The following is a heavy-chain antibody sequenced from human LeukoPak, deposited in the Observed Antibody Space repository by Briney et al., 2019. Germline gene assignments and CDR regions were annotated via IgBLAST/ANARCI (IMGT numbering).Heavy chain of an antibody. CDR3: ARSTRYYAFDY. Sequence: SETLSLTCTVPGGSISSYYWSWIRQPPGKGLEWIGYIYYSGSTNYNPSLKSRVTISVDTSKNQFSLKLSSVTAADTAVYYCARSTRYYAFDYWGQGTLVTVSS. CDR2: IYYSGST. D-gene: IGHD2/OR15-2a*01. J-gene: IGHJ4*02. V-gene: IGHV4-59*01. CDR1: GGSISSYY.